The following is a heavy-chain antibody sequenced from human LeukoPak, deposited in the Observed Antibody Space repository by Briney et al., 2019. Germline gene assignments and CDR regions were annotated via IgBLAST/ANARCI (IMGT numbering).Heavy chain of an antibody. D-gene: IGHD2-2*01. CDR1: GFTFRHYW. Sequence: GGALRLSCAASGFTFRHYWMDWVRQVPGKGLELVAKMKEDGSQKYYVDSVKGRFTISRDNAKNSLYLEMNSLRAEDTGVYYCARGPGVPAAPYYYGMDVWGQGTTVTVSS. CDR3: ARGPGVPAAPYYYGMDV. J-gene: IGHJ6*02. CDR2: MKEDGSQK. V-gene: IGHV3-7*01.